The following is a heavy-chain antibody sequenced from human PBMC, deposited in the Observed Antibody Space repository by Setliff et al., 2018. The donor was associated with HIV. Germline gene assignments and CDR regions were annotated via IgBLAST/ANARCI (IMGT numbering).Heavy chain of an antibody. J-gene: IGHJ4*02. Sequence: GGSLRLSCVASGFTFSNAKMSWVRQAPGKGLEWVGLIRGKTDGGTTDYASPVKGRFTISRDDSKNTLYLQMNSLKTEDTAVYYCANNDWGASGGYWGQGTLVTVSS. V-gene: IGHV3-15*01. CDR3: ANNDWGASGGY. CDR1: GFTFSNAK. D-gene: IGHD3-16*01. CDR2: IRGKTDGGTT.